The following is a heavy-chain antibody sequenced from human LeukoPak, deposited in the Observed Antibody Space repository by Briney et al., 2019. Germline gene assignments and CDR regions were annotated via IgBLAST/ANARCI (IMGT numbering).Heavy chain of an antibody. CDR3: ARALRARITGTTASVYGMDV. D-gene: IGHD1-20*01. J-gene: IGHJ6*02. Sequence: SETLSLTCTDSGGSISSYYWSWIRQPPGKGLEWVGYIYYSGRTNDNPTLKTRVTISVDTSKNQFSLKLSSVTAADTAVYYCARALRARITGTTASVYGMDVWGQGTTVTVSS. CDR2: IYYSGRT. CDR1: GGSISSYY. V-gene: IGHV4-59*01.